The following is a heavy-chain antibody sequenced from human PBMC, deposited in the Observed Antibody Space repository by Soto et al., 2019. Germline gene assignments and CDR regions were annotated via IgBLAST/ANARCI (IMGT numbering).Heavy chain of an antibody. D-gene: IGHD1-26*01. CDR1: GGSISSYY. V-gene: IGHV4-59*01. CDR3: ARDQGATTFYYYYGMDV. Sequence: SETLSLTCTVSGGSISSYYWSWIRQPPGKGLEWIGYIYYSGSTNYNPSLKSRVTISVDTSKNQFSLKLSSVTAADTAVYYCARDQGATTFYYYYGMDVWGQGTTVTVSS. J-gene: IGHJ6*02. CDR2: IYYSGST.